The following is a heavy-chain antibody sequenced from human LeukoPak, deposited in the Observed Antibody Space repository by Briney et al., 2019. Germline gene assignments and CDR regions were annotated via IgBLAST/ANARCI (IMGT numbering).Heavy chain of an antibody. Sequence: GGSVKVSCKASGVTFSSYAISCVRQAPGQGLEWMGGIISIFGTANYAHKFQGRATITTDESTSAAYMGLSSLTSEDTAVYYFARAEYCSGGSCYSLEYWGEGTLVSVSS. J-gene: IGHJ4*02. V-gene: IGHV1-69*05. CDR3: ARAEYCSGGSCYSLEY. D-gene: IGHD2-15*01. CDR2: IISIFGTA. CDR1: GVTFSSYA.